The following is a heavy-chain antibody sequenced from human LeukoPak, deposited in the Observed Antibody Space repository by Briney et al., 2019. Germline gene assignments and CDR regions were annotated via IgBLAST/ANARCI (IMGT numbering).Heavy chain of an antibody. V-gene: IGHV1-46*01. J-gene: IGHJ4*02. Sequence: ASVKVSCKASGYTFTSYYMHWVRQAHGQGLEWMGIINPSGGTTIFAQKFQGRVTMTRDTSTSTVYMELSSLRSEDTAVYYCARDPGSTEGFDYWGQGTLVTVSS. CDR1: GYTFTSYY. CDR3: ARDPGSTEGFDY. D-gene: IGHD2-2*01. CDR2: INPSGGTT.